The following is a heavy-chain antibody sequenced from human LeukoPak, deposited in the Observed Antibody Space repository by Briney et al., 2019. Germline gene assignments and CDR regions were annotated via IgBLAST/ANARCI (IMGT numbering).Heavy chain of an antibody. V-gene: IGHV1-8*01. J-gene: IGHJ4*02. CDR1: GYTFTSYD. CDR3: ARGDSSGWYLDY. Sequence: ASVKVSCKASGYTFTSYDINWVRQATGQGLEWMGWMNPNSGNTGYAQKFQGRVTMTRNTSISTAHMELSSLRSEDTAVYYCARGDSSGWYLDYWGQGTLVTVSS. CDR2: MNPNSGNT. D-gene: IGHD6-19*01.